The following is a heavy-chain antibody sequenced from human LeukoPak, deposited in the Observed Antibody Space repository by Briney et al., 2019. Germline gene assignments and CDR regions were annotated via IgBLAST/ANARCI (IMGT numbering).Heavy chain of an antibody. CDR1: GGSFSGYY. CDR3: AVDYGDYGGPGAFDI. D-gene: IGHD4-17*01. Sequence: KPSETLSLTCAVYGGSFSGYYGSWIRQPPGKGLEWIGEINHSGSTNYNPSLKSRVTISVDTSKNQFSLKLSSVTAADTAVYYCAVDYGDYGGPGAFDIWGQGTMVTVSS. J-gene: IGHJ3*02. V-gene: IGHV4-34*01. CDR2: INHSGST.